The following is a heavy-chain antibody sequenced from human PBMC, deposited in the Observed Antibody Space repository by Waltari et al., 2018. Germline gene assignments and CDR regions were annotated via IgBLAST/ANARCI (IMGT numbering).Heavy chain of an antibody. V-gene: IGHV4-61*02. J-gene: IGHJ4*02. CDR2: IYGSGAT. CDR3: ARDVPDGSGSYYLAY. CDR1: GGSVNGPFYH. D-gene: IGHD3-10*01. Sequence: QVPLQESGPGLVKPSQTLSLTCTVSGGSVNGPFYHWMWLPQPAGKGLEWLGRIYGSGATNYNPSLKSRLSISVDTANNQFSLRLTSVTAADSAMYYCARDVPDGSGSYYLAYWGQGALVTVSS.